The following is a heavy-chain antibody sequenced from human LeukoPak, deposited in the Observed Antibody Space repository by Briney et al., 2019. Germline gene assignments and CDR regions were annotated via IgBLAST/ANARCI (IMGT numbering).Heavy chain of an antibody. J-gene: IGHJ4*02. D-gene: IGHD6-13*01. CDR1: GFTFDDYG. V-gene: IGHV3-20*04. CDR2: INWNGGST. Sequence: PGGSLRLSCAASGFTFDDYGMSWVRQAPGKGLEWFSGINWNGGSTGYADSVKGRFTISRDNAKNSLYLQMNSLRAEDTALYYCASIAAAGVYFDYWGQGTLVTVSS. CDR3: ASIAAAGVYFDY.